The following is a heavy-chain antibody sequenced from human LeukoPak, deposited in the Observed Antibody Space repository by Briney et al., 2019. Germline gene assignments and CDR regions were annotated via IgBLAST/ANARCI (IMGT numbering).Heavy chain of an antibody. J-gene: IGHJ4*02. CDR3: ARDRVNYYYGSGSTSLFDY. D-gene: IGHD3-10*01. V-gene: IGHV3-11*01. CDR2: ISSSGNTI. Sequence: PGGSLRLSRAPSGFTLSDYYMSWIRQAPGKGREWVSYISSSGNTIYYAHSVKGRFTISRNNAKNSLYLQMNSLRAEETAVYYCARDRVNYYYGSGSTSLFDYWGQGTLVTVSS. CDR1: GFTLSDYY.